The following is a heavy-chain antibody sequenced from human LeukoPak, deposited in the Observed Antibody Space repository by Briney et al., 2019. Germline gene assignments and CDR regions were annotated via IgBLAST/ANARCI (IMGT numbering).Heavy chain of an antibody. Sequence: SGTLSLTCAVSGGSISSSNWWSWVRQPPGKGLEWIGEIYHSGSTNYNPSLKSRVTISVDKSKNQFSLKLSSVTAADTAVYYCAKALNAESQGTYYYDSSGYYYGSADYWGQGTLVTVSS. CDR1: GGSISSSNW. CDR2: IYHSGST. V-gene: IGHV4-4*02. J-gene: IGHJ4*02. CDR3: AKALNAESQGTYYYDSSGYYYGSADY. D-gene: IGHD3-22*01.